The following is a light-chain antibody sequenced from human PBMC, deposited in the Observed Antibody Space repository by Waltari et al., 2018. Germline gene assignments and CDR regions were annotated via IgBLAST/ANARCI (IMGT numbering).Light chain of an antibody. CDR3: WLHYSGAQV. V-gene: IGLV7-46*01. Sequence: QAVVTQEPSLTVSPGGTVTLTCCSSAGAVTGRHFPYWFQQKPGQVPRTLIYDTDKKFSRTPARFSGSLLGGKAALTLSGARPEDEAEYYCWLHYSGAQVFGGGTRLTVL. J-gene: IGLJ2*01. CDR2: DTD. CDR1: AGAVTGRHF.